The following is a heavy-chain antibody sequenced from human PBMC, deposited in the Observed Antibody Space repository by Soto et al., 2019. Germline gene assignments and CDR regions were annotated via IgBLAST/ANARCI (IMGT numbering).Heavy chain of an antibody. CDR2: IIPILGIA. CDR3: ARDRIRNDSSGYSPENWFDP. CDR1: GGTFSSYT. V-gene: IGHV1-69*04. J-gene: IGHJ5*02. D-gene: IGHD3-22*01. Sequence: SVKVSCKASGGTFSSYTISWVRQAPGQGLEWMGRIIPILGIANYAQKFQGRVTITADKSTSTAYMELSSLRSEDTAVYYCARDRIRNDSSGYSPENWFDPWGQGTLLTVSS.